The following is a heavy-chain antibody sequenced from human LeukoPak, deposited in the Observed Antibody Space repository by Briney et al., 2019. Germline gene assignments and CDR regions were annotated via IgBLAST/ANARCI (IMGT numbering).Heavy chain of an antibody. D-gene: IGHD6-19*01. CDR2: VYYSGST. J-gene: IGHJ4*02. CDR1: GGSISSYF. V-gene: IGHV4-59*01. CDR3: ARGYSSGWYYFDY. Sequence: PSETLSLTCTVSGGSISSYFWSWIRQPPRKGLEWIGYVYYSGSTNYNPSLKSRVTISVDTSKNQFSLKLSSVTAADTAVYYCARGYSSGWYYFDYWGQGILVTVSS.